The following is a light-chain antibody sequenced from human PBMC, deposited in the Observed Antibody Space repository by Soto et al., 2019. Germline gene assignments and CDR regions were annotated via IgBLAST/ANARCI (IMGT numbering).Light chain of an antibody. Sequence: EIVMTQSPATLSVSQGESATLSCRASQSVSNNLAWYQQKPGQAPRLLIYGASARATGIPARFSGSGSGTEFTLTISSLQSEAFAVYYCQQYNNWPLTFGGGTKVEIK. J-gene: IGKJ4*01. V-gene: IGKV3-15*01. CDR1: QSVSNN. CDR2: GAS. CDR3: QQYNNWPLT.